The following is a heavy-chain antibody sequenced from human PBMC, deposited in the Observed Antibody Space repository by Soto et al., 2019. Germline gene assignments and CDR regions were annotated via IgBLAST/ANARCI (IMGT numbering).Heavy chain of an antibody. V-gene: IGHV3-23*01. CDR2: ISGSGGST. J-gene: IGHJ4*02. D-gene: IGHD3-22*01. CDR3: AKDRGSITMIVVVIPPTFFDY. CDR1: WFTFSNYA. Sequence: VGSLILSWAASWFTFSNYAMRWIRQAPGEGLEWVSAISGSGGSTYYADSVKGRFTISRDNSKNTLYLQMNSLRAEDTAVYYCAKDRGSITMIVVVIPPTFFDYWGQGTLVTVSS.